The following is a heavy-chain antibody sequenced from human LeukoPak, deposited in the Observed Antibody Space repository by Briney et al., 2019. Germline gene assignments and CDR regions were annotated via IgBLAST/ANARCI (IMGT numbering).Heavy chain of an antibody. CDR3: ARGVGDCSSTSCYDDYYYGMDV. CDR2: IHYSGST. D-gene: IGHD2-2*01. Sequence: SQTLSLTCTVSGGSINSGGYYWTWIRQHPGKGLEWIGYIHYSGSTYYNPSLKSRLTISVDPSKNQFSLRLNSVTAADTAVYYCARGVGDCSSTSCYDDYYYGMDVWGPGNTGSVSS. J-gene: IGHJ6*02. CDR1: GGSINSGGYY. V-gene: IGHV4-31*03.